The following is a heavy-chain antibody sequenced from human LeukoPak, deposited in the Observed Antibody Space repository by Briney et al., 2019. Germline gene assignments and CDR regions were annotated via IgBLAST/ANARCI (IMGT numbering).Heavy chain of an antibody. CDR3: ARDVDWIFDY. J-gene: IGHJ4*02. CDR2: ISVYNGDT. Sequence: ASVKVSCKASGYTFNSNGISWVRQAPGQGLEWMGWISVYNGDTNYAQKLQGRVTMTTDTSTSTAYMELRSLRSDDTAVYYCARDVDWIFDYWGQGTLVTVSS. V-gene: IGHV1-18*04. D-gene: IGHD3/OR15-3a*01. CDR1: GYTFNSNG.